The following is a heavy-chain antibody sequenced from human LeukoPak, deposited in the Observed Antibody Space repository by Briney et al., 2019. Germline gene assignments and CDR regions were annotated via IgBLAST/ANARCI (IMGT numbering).Heavy chain of an antibody. D-gene: IGHD3-22*01. V-gene: IGHV4-59*01. CDR2: IYYSGST. J-gene: IGHJ4*02. CDR1: GGSISSYY. Sequence: SETLSLTCTVSGGSISSYYWSWIRQPPGKGLEWIGYIYYSGSTNYNPSLKSRVTISVDTSKNQFSLKLSSVTAADTAVYYCGRDRSGSGYDYWGQGTLVTVSS. CDR3: GRDRSGSGYDY.